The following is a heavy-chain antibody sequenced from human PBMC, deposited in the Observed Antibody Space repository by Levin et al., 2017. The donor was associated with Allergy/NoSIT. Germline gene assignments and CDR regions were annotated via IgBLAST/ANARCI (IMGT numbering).Heavy chain of an antibody. CDR3: ARGGPPNYDYNWGSYRDGYFDY. Sequence: GGTLRLSCTGSGFTFGDYAMSWVRQAPGKGLEWVGFIRNKAHGGTTEYAASVKGRLTISRDDSKSIAYLQMNSLKTEDTAVYFCARGGPPNYDYNWGSYRDGYFDYWGQGTLVTVSS. V-gene: IGHV3-49*04. D-gene: IGHD3-16*02. CDR1: GFTFGDYA. J-gene: IGHJ4*02. CDR2: IRNKAHGGTT.